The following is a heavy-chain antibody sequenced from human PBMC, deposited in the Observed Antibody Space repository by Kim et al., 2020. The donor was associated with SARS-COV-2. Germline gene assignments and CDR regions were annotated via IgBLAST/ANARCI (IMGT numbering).Heavy chain of an antibody. D-gene: IGHD6-6*01. Sequence: GGSLRLSCAASGFTFSSYSMNWVRQAPGKGLEWVSSISSSSSYIYYADSVKGRFTISRDNAKNSLYLQMNSLRAEDTAVYYCARDARGSSKTWYYYYGMDVWGQGTTVTVSS. V-gene: IGHV3-21*01. CDR3: ARDARGSSKTWYYYYGMDV. CDR1: GFTFSSYS. CDR2: ISSSSSYI. J-gene: IGHJ6*02.